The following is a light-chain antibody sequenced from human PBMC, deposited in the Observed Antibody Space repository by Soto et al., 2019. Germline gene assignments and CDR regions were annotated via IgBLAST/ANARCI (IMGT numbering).Light chain of an antibody. V-gene: IGLV2-23*02. CDR2: EVT. CDR1: SSDVGSHNF. CDR3: CSYAGTTTWV. Sequence: QSALTQPASVSGSPGQSITISRTGTSSDVGSHNFVSWYQQRPGKAPKLMIFEVTKRPSGVSNRFSASKSGNTASLTISGVQAEDEPDYYCCSYAGTTTWVFGGGTQLTVL. J-gene: IGLJ3*02.